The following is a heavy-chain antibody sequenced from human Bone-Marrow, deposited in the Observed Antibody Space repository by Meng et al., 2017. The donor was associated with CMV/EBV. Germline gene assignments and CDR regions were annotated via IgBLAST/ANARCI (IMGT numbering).Heavy chain of an antibody. CDR3: AKDGGSGYSSSSIPYYYYGMDV. Sequence: GESLKISCAASGFTFSSYGMHWVRQAPGKGLEWVAVIWYDGSNKYYADSVKGRFTISRDNSKNTLYLQMNSLRAEDTAVYYCAKDGGSGYSSSSIPYYYYGMDVWGQGTTVTGSS. D-gene: IGHD6-6*01. V-gene: IGHV3-33*06. J-gene: IGHJ6*01. CDR1: GFTFSSYG. CDR2: IWYDGSNK.